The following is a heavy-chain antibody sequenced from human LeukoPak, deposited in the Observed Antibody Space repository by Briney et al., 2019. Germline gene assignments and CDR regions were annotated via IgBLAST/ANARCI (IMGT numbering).Heavy chain of an antibody. CDR3: ASPSGGQYFDY. J-gene: IGHJ4*02. Sequence: GGSLRLSCAASGFTFSGAIMNWVRQAPGKGLEWVSSISSINSNTYYADSVKGRFTVSRDNAKNSLYLQMNGLRAEDTAVYYCASPSGGQYFDYWGQGTLVTVSS. CDR2: ISSINSNT. CDR1: GFTFSGAI. D-gene: IGHD3-10*01. V-gene: IGHV3-21*06.